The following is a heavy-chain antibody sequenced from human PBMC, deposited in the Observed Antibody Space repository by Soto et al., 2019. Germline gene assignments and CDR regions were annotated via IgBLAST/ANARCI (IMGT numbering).Heavy chain of an antibody. CDR3: ARRIIKVFSGPRDMAFDP. CDR1: GGSFSGYY. CDR2: INHSGST. D-gene: IGHD3-9*01. J-gene: IGHJ5*02. V-gene: IGHV4-34*01. Sequence: QVQLQQWGAGLLKPSETLSLTCAVYGGSFSGYYWSWIRQPPGKGLEWIGEINHSGSTNYNPSLKSRVTISVDTSKNQFSLKLSSVTAADTAVYYCARRIIKVFSGPRDMAFDPWGQGTLVTVSS.